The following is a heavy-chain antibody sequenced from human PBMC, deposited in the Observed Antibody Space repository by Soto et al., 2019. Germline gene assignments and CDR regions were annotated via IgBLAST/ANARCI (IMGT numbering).Heavy chain of an antibody. CDR1: GFTFSSYA. Sequence: GGSLRLSCAASGFTFSSYAMHWVRQAPGKGLEWVAVISYDGSNKYYADSVKGRFTISRDNSKNTLYLQMNSLRAEDTAVYYCARDEVGYGDQYQFDYWGQGNLVTVS. CDR2: ISYDGSNK. CDR3: ARDEVGYGDQYQFDY. V-gene: IGHV3-30-3*01. J-gene: IGHJ4*02. D-gene: IGHD4-17*01.